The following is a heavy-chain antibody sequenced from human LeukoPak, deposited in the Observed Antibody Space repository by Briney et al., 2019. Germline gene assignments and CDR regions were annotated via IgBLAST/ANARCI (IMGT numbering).Heavy chain of an antibody. Sequence: PGGSLTLSCAPSGLTVSSNYMIGVPQAPGKGREWCAVIYSGGDTFYADSVKARFTIYRDNSKNTLYLQMNSVRAEDTPVYYCAAKAELRSNGPYFNSWGQGALVTVSS. J-gene: IGHJ4*02. CDR1: GLTVSSNY. D-gene: IGHD1-7*01. CDR2: IYSGGDT. V-gene: IGHV3-53*01. CDR3: AAKAELRSNGPYFNS.